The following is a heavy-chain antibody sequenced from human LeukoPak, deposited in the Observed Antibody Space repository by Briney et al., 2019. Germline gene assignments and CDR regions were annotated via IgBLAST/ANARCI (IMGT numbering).Heavy chain of an antibody. CDR3: ANVAKGPHFFCYIVV. V-gene: IGHV1-18*01. J-gene: IGHJ6*03. CDR1: VYTDNRLG. CDR2: ISSDNGNT. Sequence: ASVSVSCSTSVYTDNRLGITGVRQAPGQGLEWIGWISSDNGNTKYADKVQGRVSMTTDRSTNTAYLELRSLRLDDTAVYFCANVAKGPHFFCYIVVCGKGTTVTVSS.